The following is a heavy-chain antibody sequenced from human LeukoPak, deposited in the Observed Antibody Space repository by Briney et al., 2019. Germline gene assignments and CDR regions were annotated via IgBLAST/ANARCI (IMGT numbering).Heavy chain of an antibody. CDR1: GYTFTSYG. J-gene: IGHJ4*02. CDR3: ARDRLGDFWSGYYSAMIVADY. CDR2: ISAYNGNT. D-gene: IGHD3-3*01. Sequence: GASVKVSCKASGYTFTSYGISWVRQAPGQGLEWMGWISAYNGNTNYAQKLQGRVTMTTDTSTSTAYMELRSLRSDDTAVYYCARDRLGDFWSGYYSAMIVADYWGQGTLVTVSS. V-gene: IGHV1-18*01.